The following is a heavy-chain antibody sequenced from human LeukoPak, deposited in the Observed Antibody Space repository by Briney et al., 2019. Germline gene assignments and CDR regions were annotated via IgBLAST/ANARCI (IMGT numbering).Heavy chain of an antibody. Sequence: TSETLSLTCAVYGGSLSGYYGSWIRQPPGKGLEWIGEIYYSGSTKYNPSLKSPVTIPLDPSQNLCSQKLSAVTAADTAAYYGARAPSAFDIWGQGTMVTVSS. V-gene: IGHV4-34*01. CDR3: ARAPSAFDI. CDR1: GGSLSGYY. J-gene: IGHJ3*02. CDR2: IYYSGST.